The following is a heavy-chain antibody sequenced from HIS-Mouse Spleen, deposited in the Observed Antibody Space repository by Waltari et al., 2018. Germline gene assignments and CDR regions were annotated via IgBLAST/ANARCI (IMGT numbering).Heavy chain of an antibody. CDR2: IDWDDDK. D-gene: IGHD6-19*01. J-gene: IGHJ4*02. CDR3: ARIAEGYSSGWYAFDY. V-gene: IGHV2-70*15. CDR1: GFSLSTSGMC. Sequence: QVTLRESGPALGKPTQTLTLTCTFSGFSLSTSGMCVSWIRQPPGKALEWLARIDWDDDKYYSTSLKTKLTISKETSKNQVVLTMTNMDPVDTATYYCARIAEGYSSGWYAFDYWGQGTLVTVSS.